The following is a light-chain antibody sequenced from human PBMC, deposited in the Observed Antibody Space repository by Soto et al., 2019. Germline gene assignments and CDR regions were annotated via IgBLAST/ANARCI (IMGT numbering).Light chain of an antibody. V-gene: IGKV3-11*01. CDR3: QQRSNWPRT. CDR2: DVS. CDR1: QSVSSN. Sequence: EIMLTQSPATLSLSPEERATLSCRASQSVSSNLAWYQQKPGQAPRLLIYDVSNRATGIPARFSGSGSGTDFTLTISSLEPEDFAVYYCQQRSNWPRTFGQGTKVDIK. J-gene: IGKJ1*01.